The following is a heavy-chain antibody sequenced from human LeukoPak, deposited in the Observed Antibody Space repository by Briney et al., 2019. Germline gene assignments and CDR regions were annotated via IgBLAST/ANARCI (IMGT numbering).Heavy chain of an antibody. CDR3: AGGRLVDTAMVDDS. CDR1: GYTFIRYY. J-gene: IGHJ4*02. D-gene: IGHD5-18*01. V-gene: IGHV1-46*01. CDR2: INPCGGRT. Sequence: ASVTVSFKASGYTFIRYYMHWVGQAPGQGREGMGIINPCGGRTNHAQYFQGRVTMTRDTSTSTVYMELSSLRSEDTAVYYCAGGRLVDTAMVDDSWGQGTLVTVSS.